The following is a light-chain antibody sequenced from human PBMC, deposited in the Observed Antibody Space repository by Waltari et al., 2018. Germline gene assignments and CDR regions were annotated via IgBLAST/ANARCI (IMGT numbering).Light chain of an antibody. CDR1: SSNIGTNY. CDR3: AAWDDTLSGYYV. Sequence: QSELTQPPSASGTPGQRVTISCSGSSSNIGTNYIYWYQQLPGTAPTLLIYRNKQWPLGVPDRFSGSNSGSSASLAISGLRSEDEADYYCAAWDDTLSGYYVFGTGTKVTVL. J-gene: IGLJ1*01. CDR2: RNK. V-gene: IGLV1-47*01.